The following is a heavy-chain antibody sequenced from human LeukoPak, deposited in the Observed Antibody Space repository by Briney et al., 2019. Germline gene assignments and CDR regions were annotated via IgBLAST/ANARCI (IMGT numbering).Heavy chain of an antibody. V-gene: IGHV4-59*01. D-gene: IGHD3-22*01. CDR3: ARGRIYYDSTGYAY. Sequence: PSATLSLTCTVSGGSINSYYWSWLRPPPGKGLEWIGYIYYSGSTNYNPSLKSRVTISVDTSKNQFSLNLSSVTAADTAVYYCARGRIYYDSTGYAYWGQGTLVTVSS. CDR2: IYYSGST. CDR1: GGSINSYY. J-gene: IGHJ4*02.